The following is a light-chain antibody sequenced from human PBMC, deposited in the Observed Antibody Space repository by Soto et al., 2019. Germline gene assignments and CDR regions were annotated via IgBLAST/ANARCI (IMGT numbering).Light chain of an antibody. CDR3: HQYDNWPGA. Sequence: DIVMTQSPDSVAVSLGERATIKCKSSQSVFHSSNRKDYLAWYQQKPGQAPRLLISAASTRATGIPARFSGSGSGTEFTLTISSPQSEDFAIYYCHQYDNWPGAFGQGTKVDIK. CDR2: AAS. V-gene: IGKV3-15*01. CDR1: QSVFHSSNRKDY. J-gene: IGKJ1*01.